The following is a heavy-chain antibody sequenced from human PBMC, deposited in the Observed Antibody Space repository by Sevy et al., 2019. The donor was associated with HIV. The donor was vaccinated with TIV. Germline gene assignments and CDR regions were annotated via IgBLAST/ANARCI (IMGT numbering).Heavy chain of an antibody. CDR3: AQQLVGYDASDI. V-gene: IGHV3-53*01. CDR1: GFTVSSNY. CDR2: IYSGGST. J-gene: IGHJ3*02. D-gene: IGHD6-13*01. Sequence: GGSLRLSCAASGFTVSSNYMSWVRQAPGKGLEWVSVIYSGGSTYYADSVKGRFTISRDNSKNTLYLQMNSLRAEDTAVYYCAQQLVGYDASDIWGQGTMVTVSS.